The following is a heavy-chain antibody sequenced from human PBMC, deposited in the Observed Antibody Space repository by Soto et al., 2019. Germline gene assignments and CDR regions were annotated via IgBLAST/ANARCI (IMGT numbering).Heavy chain of an antibody. D-gene: IGHD3-22*01. Sequence: QVQLQQWGAGLLKPSETLSLTCAVYGGSFSGYYWSWIRQPPGKGLEWIGEINHSESTNYNPSLSVRGTISVDTSKTRFSLTVSSGTAADTAVYYCARGDYYYDSSGYYWPAHDALDIWCQGTMVTVSS. J-gene: IGHJ3*02. CDR2: INHSEST. V-gene: IGHV4-34*01. CDR1: GGSFSGYY. CDR3: ARGDYYYDSSGYYWPAHDALDI.